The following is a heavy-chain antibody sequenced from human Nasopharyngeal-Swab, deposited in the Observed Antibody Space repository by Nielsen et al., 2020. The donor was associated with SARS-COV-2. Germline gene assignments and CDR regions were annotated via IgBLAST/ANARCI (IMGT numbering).Heavy chain of an antibody. Sequence: ASVKVSCKVSGYTLTVLPIHWVRQAPGQGLEWMGTVVPEDGEPIYAQNFQGRVPMTEDTSTYTAYLELSSLRSEDTAVYYCASEGSGVFGVVIYAFDIWGPGTLVTVSS. CDR2: VVPEDGEP. CDR1: GYTLTVLP. V-gene: IGHV1-24*01. CDR3: ASEGSGVFGVVIYAFDI. D-gene: IGHD3-3*01. J-gene: IGHJ3*02.